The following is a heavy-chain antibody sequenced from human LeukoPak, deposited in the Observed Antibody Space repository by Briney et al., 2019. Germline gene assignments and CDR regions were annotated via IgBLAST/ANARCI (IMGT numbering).Heavy chain of an antibody. Sequence: SETLSLTCTVSGGSMSSYYWSWVRQPPGKGLEWIGHIYSSESTNYNPSLKSRVTMPVDTSNNQFSLRLSSVTAADTAVYYCARHTHSIARYYFDYWGQGTLVTVSS. J-gene: IGHJ4*02. D-gene: IGHD6-13*01. CDR2: IYSSEST. V-gene: IGHV4-59*01. CDR3: ARHTHSIARYYFDY. CDR1: GGSMSSYY.